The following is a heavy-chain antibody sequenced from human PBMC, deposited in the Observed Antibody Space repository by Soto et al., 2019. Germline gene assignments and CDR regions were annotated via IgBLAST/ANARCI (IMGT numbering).Heavy chain of an antibody. CDR3: ARGRTVRNYADDSSDYFYFFDY. Sequence: PSETLSLTCTVSGDSISTFYWRWIRQCPGKELERIGYVYYSGSTNYNPSLKSRVTISVDRSKNQFSLKLTSANAADTAVYYCARGRTVRNYADDSSDYFYFFDYWGQGTQVTVSS. V-gene: IGHV4-59*01. J-gene: IGHJ4*02. CDR1: GDSISTFY. D-gene: IGHD3-22*01. CDR2: VYYSGST.